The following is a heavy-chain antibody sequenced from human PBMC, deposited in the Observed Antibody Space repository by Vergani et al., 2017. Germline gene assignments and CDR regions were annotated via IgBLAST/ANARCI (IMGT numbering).Heavy chain of an antibody. CDR1: GFTFSDYY. J-gene: IGHJ6*03. D-gene: IGHD1-26*01. CDR3: ARVMGATTLWYYYYYMDV. V-gene: IGHV3-11*01. CDR2: ISSSVSTI. Sequence: QVQLVESGGGLVKPGGSLRLSCAASGFTFSDYYMSWIRQAPGKGLEWVSYISSSVSTIYYADSVKGRFNISRDNAKNSLYLQMNSLRAEDTAVYYCARVMGATTLWYYYYYMDVWGKGTTVTVSS.